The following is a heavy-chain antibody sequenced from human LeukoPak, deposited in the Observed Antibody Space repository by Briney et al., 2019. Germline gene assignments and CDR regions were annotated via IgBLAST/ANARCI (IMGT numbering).Heavy chain of an antibody. CDR2: ISPDGTSK. CDR3: ARDPLSLGELPWIDY. CDR1: GLTFRSYW. Sequence: GGSLRLSCAASGLTFRSYWMHWVRQAPGKGLVWVSRISPDGTSKSYADSVKGRFTISRDNAKNTLSLQMNSLRAEDTAVYYCARDPLSLGELPWIDYWGQGTLVTVSS. J-gene: IGHJ4*02. D-gene: IGHD3-16*01. V-gene: IGHV3-74*01.